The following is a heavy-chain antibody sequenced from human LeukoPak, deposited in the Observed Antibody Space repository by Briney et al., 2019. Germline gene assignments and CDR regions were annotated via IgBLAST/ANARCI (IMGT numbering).Heavy chain of an antibody. Sequence: QPGRSLRLSCAASGFTFSSYAMHWVRQAPGKGLEWVAVISYDGSNKYYADSVKGRFTISRDNSKNTLYLQMNSLRAEDTAVYYCAIIDSFDYWGQGTLVTVSS. D-gene: IGHD1-26*01. J-gene: IGHJ4*02. CDR2: ISYDGSNK. CDR1: GFTFSSYA. CDR3: AIIDSFDY. V-gene: IGHV3-30-3*01.